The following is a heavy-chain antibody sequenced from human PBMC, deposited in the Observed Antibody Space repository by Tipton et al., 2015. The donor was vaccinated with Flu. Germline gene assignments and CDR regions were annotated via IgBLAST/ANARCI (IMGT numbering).Heavy chain of an antibody. CDR1: GGTFSSYA. Sequence: QLVQSGAEVKKPGSSVKVSCKASGGTFSSYAISWVRQAPGQGLEWMGGIIPIFGTANYAQKFQGRVTITADESTSTAYMELSSLRSEDTAVYYCAREGSIRETYSSSSVIDYWGQGTLVPVSS. J-gene: IGHJ4*02. CDR3: AREGSIRETYSSSSVIDY. D-gene: IGHD6-6*01. CDR2: IIPIFGTA. V-gene: IGHV1-69*01.